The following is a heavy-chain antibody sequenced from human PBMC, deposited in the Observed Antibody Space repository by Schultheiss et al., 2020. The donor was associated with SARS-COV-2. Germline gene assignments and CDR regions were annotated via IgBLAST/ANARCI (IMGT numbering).Heavy chain of an antibody. CDR3: AKVRAGGFDY. V-gene: IGHV3-23*01. Sequence: GESLKISCAASGFTFSSYAMSWVRQAPGKGLEWVSAISGSGGSTYYADSVKGRFTISRDNSKNTLYLQMNSLRAEDTAVYYCAKVRAGGFDYWGQGTLVTVSS. CDR1: GFTFSSYA. J-gene: IGHJ4*02. D-gene: IGHD6-19*01. CDR2: ISGSGGST.